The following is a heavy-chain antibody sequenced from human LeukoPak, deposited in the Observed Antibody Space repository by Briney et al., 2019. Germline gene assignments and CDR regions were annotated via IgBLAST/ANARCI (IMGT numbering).Heavy chain of an antibody. CDR1: GFTFSSYG. CDR3: AALGYCSSTSCIPPYYYYMDV. D-gene: IGHD2-2*01. CDR2: IRYDGSNK. J-gene: IGHJ6*03. Sequence: GGSLRLSCAASGFTFSSYGMHWVRQAPGKGLEWVAFIRYDGSNKYYADSVKGRFTISRDNSKNTLYLQMNSLRAEDTAVYYCAALGYCSSTSCIPPYYYYMDVWGKGTTVTVSS. V-gene: IGHV3-30*02.